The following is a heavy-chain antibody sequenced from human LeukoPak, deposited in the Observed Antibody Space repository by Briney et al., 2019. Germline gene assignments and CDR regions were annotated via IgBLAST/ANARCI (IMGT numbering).Heavy chain of an antibody. V-gene: IGHV1-8*03. Sequence: GASVKVSCKASGYTFTGYYMHWVRQAPGQGLEWMGWMNPNSGNTGYAQKFQGRVTITRNTSISTAYMELSSLRSEDTAVYYCARQLYGDYSFDYWGQGTLVTVSS. CDR2: MNPNSGNT. D-gene: IGHD4-17*01. CDR1: GYTFTGYY. J-gene: IGHJ4*02. CDR3: ARQLYGDYSFDY.